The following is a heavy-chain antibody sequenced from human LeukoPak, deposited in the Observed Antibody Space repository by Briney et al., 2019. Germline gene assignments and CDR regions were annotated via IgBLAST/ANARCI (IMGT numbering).Heavy chain of an antibody. D-gene: IGHD5-18*01. J-gene: IGHJ4*02. V-gene: IGHV1-8*03. CDR2: MNPNSGNT. CDR1: GYTFTSYD. CDR3: ARGRRGYSYGRYDMDV. Sequence: ASVKVSCKASGYTFTSYDINWVRQATGQGLEGMGWMNPNSGNTGYAQKFQGRVTITRNTSISTAYMELSSLRSEDTAVYYCARGRRGYSYGRYDMDVWGQGTLVTVSS.